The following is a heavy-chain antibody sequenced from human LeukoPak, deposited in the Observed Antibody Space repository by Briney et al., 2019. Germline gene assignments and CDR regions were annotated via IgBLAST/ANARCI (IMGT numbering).Heavy chain of an antibody. CDR1: GGSISSSSYY. CDR3: ARLRSWSSSGPLDY. J-gene: IGHJ4*02. CDR2: IYYSGST. Sequence: SETLSLTCTVSGGSISSSSYYWGWIRQPPGKGLEWIGSIYYSGSTYYNPSLKSRVTISVDTSKNQFSLKLSSVTAADTAVYYCARLRSWSSSGPLDYWGQGILVTVSS. V-gene: IGHV4-39*01. D-gene: IGHD3-10*01.